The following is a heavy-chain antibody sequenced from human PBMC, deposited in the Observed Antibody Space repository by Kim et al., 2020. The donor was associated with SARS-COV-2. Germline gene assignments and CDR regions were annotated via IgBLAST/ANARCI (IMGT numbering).Heavy chain of an antibody. CDR2: IKQDGSEK. J-gene: IGHJ6*01. V-gene: IGHV3-7*01. Sequence: GGSLRLSCAASGFTFSSYWMSWVRQAPGKGLEWVANIKQDGSEKYYVDSVKGRFTISRDNAKKSLYLQMNSLRAEDTAVYYCARDYYYGSGSYYFYYYGMGVWGQGTTVTVSS. CDR3: ARDYYYGSGSYYFYYYGMGV. D-gene: IGHD3-10*01. CDR1: GFTFSSYW.